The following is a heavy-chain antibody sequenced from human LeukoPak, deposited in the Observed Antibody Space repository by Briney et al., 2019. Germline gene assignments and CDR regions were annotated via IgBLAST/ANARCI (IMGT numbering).Heavy chain of an antibody. D-gene: IGHD3-22*01. J-gene: IGHJ4*02. Sequence: ASVTVSCKASGGTFSSYAISWVRQAPGQGLEWMGGIIPIFGTANYAQKFQGRVTITADESTSTAYMELSSLRSEDTAVYYCARDGSSDYYDSSGYSYYFDYWGQGTLVTVSS. CDR1: GGTFSSYA. V-gene: IGHV1-69*13. CDR2: IIPIFGTA. CDR3: ARDGSSDYYDSSGYSYYFDY.